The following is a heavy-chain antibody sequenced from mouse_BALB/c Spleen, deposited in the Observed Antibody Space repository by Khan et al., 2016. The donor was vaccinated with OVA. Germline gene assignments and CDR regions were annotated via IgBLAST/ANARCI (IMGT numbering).Heavy chain of an antibody. J-gene: IGHJ3*01. CDR3: TRSGYGSFVY. Sequence: QVQLQQSGAELVKPGASVKLSCKASGYTFTSYYMYWVKQRPGQGLEWIGEINPSNGGTNFNENFKSKATLTVDKSSSTSYMQLSSLTSEDSAVYYGTRSGYGSFVYWGQGTLVTVSA. CDR1: GYTFTSYY. CDR2: INPSNGGT. V-gene: IGHV1S81*02. D-gene: IGHD2-2*01.